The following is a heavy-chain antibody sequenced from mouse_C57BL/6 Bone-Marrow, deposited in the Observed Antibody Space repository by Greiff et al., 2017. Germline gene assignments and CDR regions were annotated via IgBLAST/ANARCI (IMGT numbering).Heavy chain of an antibody. CDR1: GYTFTSYW. D-gene: IGHD2-4*01. Sequence: QVQLQQPGAELVKPGASVKMSCKASGYTFTSYWITWVKPRPGQGLEWIGDIYPGSGSTNYNEKFKSKATLTVDTSSSTAYMQLSSLTSEDSAVYYCARSRDYDGAMDYWGQGTSVTVSS. CDR3: ARSRDYDGAMDY. J-gene: IGHJ4*01. CDR2: IYPGSGST. V-gene: IGHV1-55*01.